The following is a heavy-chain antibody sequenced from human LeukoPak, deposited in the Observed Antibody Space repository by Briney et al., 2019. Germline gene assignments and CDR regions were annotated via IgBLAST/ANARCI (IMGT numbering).Heavy chain of an antibody. V-gene: IGHV4-59*01. CDR1: GGSISSYY. CDR2: IYYSGST. Sequence: SETLSLTCTVSGGSISSYYWSWIRQPPGKGLEWIGYIYYSGSTNYNPSLKSRVTISVDTSKNQFSLKLSSVTAVDTAVYYCARASADYYGSGSTPFDYWGQGTLVTVSS. D-gene: IGHD3-10*01. CDR3: ARASADYYGSGSTPFDY. J-gene: IGHJ4*02.